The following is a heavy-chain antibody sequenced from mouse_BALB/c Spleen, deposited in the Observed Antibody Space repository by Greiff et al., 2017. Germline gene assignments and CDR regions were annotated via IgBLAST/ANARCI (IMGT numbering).Heavy chain of an antibody. J-gene: IGHJ3*01. D-gene: IGHD2-14*01. V-gene: IGHV3-8*02. CDR1: GDSITSGY. CDR3: ARWGRYDRNWFAY. CDR2: ISYSGST. Sequence: EVKLMESGPSLVKPSQTLSLTCSVTGDSITSGYWNWIRKFPGNKLEYMGYISYSGSTYYNPSLKSRISITRDTSKNQYYLQLNSVTTEDTATYYCARWGRYDRNWFAYWGQGTLVTVSA.